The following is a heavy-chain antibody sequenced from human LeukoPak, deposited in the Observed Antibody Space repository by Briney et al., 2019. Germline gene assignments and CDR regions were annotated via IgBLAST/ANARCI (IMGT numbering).Heavy chain of an antibody. Sequence: PGGSLRLSCAASGFTFSDNYMTWVRQAPGKGLEWLSYISGNGGVIQYADSVKGRFTISRDNAKNLLYLQMDSLRVENTAIYYCARDPRTVRIWGQGTLVTVSS. D-gene: IGHD1-1*01. CDR1: GFTFSDNY. CDR3: ARDPRTVRI. V-gene: IGHV3-11*04. CDR2: ISGNGGVI. J-gene: IGHJ4*02.